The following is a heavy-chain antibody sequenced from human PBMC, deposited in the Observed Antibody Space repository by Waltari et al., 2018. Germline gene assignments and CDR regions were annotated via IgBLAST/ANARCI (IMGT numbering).Heavy chain of an antibody. CDR3: ARDLVGRAAAGSGYGAFDI. CDR2: ISSSSSTI. Sequence: EVQLVESGGGLVQPGGSLRLSCAASGFTFSSYSMNWVRQAPGKGLEWVSYISSSSSTIYYADSVKGRFTISRDNAKNSLYLQMNSLRAEDTAVYYCARDLVGRAAAGSGYGAFDIWGQGTMVTVSS. D-gene: IGHD6-13*01. J-gene: IGHJ3*02. V-gene: IGHV3-48*04. CDR1: GFTFSSYS.